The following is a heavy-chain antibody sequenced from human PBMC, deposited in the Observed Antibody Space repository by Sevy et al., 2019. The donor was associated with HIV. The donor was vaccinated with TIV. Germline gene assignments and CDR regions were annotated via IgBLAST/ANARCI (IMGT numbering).Heavy chain of an antibody. Sequence: GGSLRLSCAASGFMFSSYDMNWVRQAPGKGLEWVSYISSTGSTLNYADSARGRFTISRDNAKNSVFLQMNSLRAEDTAFYYCARDLPPSATTVAHFDYWGQGSLVTVSS. CDR1: GFMFSSYD. V-gene: IGHV3-48*03. D-gene: IGHD4-17*01. CDR2: ISSTGSTL. CDR3: ARDLPPSATTVAHFDY. J-gene: IGHJ4*02.